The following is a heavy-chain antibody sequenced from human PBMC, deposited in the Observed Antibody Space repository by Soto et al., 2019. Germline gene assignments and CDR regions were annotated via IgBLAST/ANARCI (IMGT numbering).Heavy chain of an antibody. CDR2: TRSKFNIYTT. V-gene: IGHV3-72*01. CDR1: GFTCSDHY. CDR3: ARAQDYESSCSYIPGFDL. D-gene: IGHD3-22*01. J-gene: IGHJ3*01. Sequence: ESGGVLVQPGGSLRLSCAGSGFTCSDHYMDWVRQAPGKGLECVGHTRSKFNIYTTEYAASVKGIFIISRDDSKNSLYLQMNSLKTADTAVYYFARAQDYESSCSYIPGFDLWGQGTMVTVSS.